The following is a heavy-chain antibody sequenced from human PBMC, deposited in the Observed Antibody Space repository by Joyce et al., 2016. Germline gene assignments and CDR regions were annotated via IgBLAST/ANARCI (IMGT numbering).Heavy chain of an antibody. J-gene: IGHJ6*03. CDR1: GFPFNNYG. D-gene: IGHD4-11*01. V-gene: IGHV3-23*01. Sequence: EVQLLESGGGLVQPGGSLTLSCAASGFPFNNYGLTWVRQAPGKGLEWVSSISDVGGSTYNADSVRDRFTISRDNSKNTLFLQMTSLTAEDTAVYYCAKDRPYSTYYYFYYMDVWGKGTTVTVS. CDR2: ISDVGGST. CDR3: AKDRPYSTYYYFYYMDV.